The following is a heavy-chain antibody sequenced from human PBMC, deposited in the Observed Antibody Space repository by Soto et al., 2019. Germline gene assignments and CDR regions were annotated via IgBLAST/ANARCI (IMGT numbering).Heavy chain of an antibody. Sequence: VQLEESGGGLVPPGGSLRLSCAASTFSVSNYHMNWVRQAPGKGLEWISYISATGRSIFYADTVKGRFTISRDNAKNLLFLQMNSLRAEDTAIYYCTRDGMRGYDMDVWGQGTTVAISS. V-gene: IGHV3-48*01. CDR1: TFSVSNYH. J-gene: IGHJ6*03. D-gene: IGHD1-1*01. CDR2: ISATGRSI. CDR3: TRDGMRGYDMDV.